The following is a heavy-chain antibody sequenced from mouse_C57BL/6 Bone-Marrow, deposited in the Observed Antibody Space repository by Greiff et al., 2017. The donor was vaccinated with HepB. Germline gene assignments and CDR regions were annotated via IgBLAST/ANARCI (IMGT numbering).Heavy chain of an antibody. CDR3: ARSGSNYLAWFAY. CDR2: INPGSGGT. V-gene: IGHV1-54*01. J-gene: IGHJ3*01. CDR1: GYAFTNYL. D-gene: IGHD2-5*01. Sequence: VQLQQSGAELVRPGNSVKVSCKASGYAFTNYLIEWVKQRPGQGLEWIGVINPGSGGTNYNEKFKGKATLTADKSSSTAYMQLSSLTSEDSAVYFGARSGSNYLAWFAYWGQGTLVTVSA.